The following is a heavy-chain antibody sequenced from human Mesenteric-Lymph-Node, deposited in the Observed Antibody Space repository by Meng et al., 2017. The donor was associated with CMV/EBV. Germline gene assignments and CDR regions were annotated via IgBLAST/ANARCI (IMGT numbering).Heavy chain of an antibody. CDR3: ARLAADSYGSTTKCYNYFVTH. Sequence: KVSCKGSGYSFTSYWIGRVRQMPGKGLEWMGIIYPGDSDTRYSPSFQGQVTISADKSITTAYLHWGSLKASDTGMYYCARLAADSYGSTTKCYNYFVTHWGQGALVTVSS. D-gene: IGHD5-18*01. V-gene: IGHV5-51*01. CDR1: GYSFTSYW. J-gene: IGHJ4*02. CDR2: IYPGDSDT.